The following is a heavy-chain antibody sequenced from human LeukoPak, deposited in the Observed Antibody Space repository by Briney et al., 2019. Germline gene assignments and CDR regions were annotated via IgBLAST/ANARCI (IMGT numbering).Heavy chain of an antibody. D-gene: IGHD2-15*01. J-gene: IGHJ4*02. CDR1: GVTFSSYA. CDR3: AKDGRRGVVVVAATPFY. CDR2: ISGSGGST. V-gene: IGHV3-23*01. Sequence: GGSLRLSCAASGVTFSSYAMSWVRQAPGKGLEWVSAISGSGGSTYYADSVKGRFTISRDNSKNTLYLQMNSLRAEDTAVYYCAKDGRRGVVVVAATPFYWGQGTLVTVSS.